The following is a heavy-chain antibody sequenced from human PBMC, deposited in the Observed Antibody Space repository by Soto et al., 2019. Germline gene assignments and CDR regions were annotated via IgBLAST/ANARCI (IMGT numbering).Heavy chain of an antibody. CDR2: IYWDDDK. D-gene: IGHD4-17*01. V-gene: IGHV2-5*02. Sequence: QITLKESGPTLVRPAQTLTLTCDFSGFSLSTYHMGVAWIRQPPGKALEWLAIIYWDDDKRYSPSLKDRLAISKDTSSNQVVLTITNMDPGDTATYFCAHAGDYDLLTFDHWGPGTLVTVSS. CDR1: GFSLSTYHMG. CDR3: AHAGDYDLLTFDH. J-gene: IGHJ4*02.